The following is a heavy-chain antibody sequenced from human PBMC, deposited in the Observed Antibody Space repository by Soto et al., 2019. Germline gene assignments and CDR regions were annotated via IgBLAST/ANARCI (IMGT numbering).Heavy chain of an antibody. CDR1: GGSISSSSYY. J-gene: IGHJ4*02. D-gene: IGHD5-12*01. CDR3: ASPQKGLRFFDY. CDR2: IYYSGST. V-gene: IGHV4-39*01. Sequence: SETLSLTCTVSGGSISSSSYYWGWLRQPPGKGLEWIGSIYYSGSTHYNPSLKSRVTISVDTSKNQFSLKLSSVTAADTAVYYCASPQKGLRFFDYWGKGTLVPVSS.